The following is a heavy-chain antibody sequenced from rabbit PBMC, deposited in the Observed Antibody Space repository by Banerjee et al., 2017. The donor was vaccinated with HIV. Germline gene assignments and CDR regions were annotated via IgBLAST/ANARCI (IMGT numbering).Heavy chain of an antibody. CDR1: GFSFSSSYY. V-gene: IGHV1S40*01. D-gene: IGHD2-1*01. Sequence: QSLEESGGDLVKPGASLTLTCTASGFSFSSSYYMCWVRQAPGKGLEWIACIYAGSSGSTYYASWAKGRFTISKTSSTTVTLQMTSLTAADTATYFCARDSNSYDDYGETRLDLWGPGTLVTVS. CDR3: ARDSNSYDDYGETRLDL. J-gene: IGHJ3*01. CDR2: IYAGSSGST.